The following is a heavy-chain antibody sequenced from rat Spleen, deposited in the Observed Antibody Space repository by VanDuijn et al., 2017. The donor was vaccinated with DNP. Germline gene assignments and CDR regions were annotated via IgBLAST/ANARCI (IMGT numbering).Heavy chain of an antibody. D-gene: IGHD1-3*01. Sequence: EVLMVESGGGLVQPGRSLKLSCAGSGFTFSNSGMHWIRQAPTKGLEWVATITASGGSTSYRDSVKGRFTISRDHAKSTLYLQMDSLRSEDTATYFCARHGRVTTVATYWYFDFWGQGTAVTVSS. J-gene: IGHJ1*01. V-gene: IGHV5S23*01. CDR2: ITASGGST. CDR1: GFTFSNSG. CDR3: ARHGRVTTVATYWYFDF.